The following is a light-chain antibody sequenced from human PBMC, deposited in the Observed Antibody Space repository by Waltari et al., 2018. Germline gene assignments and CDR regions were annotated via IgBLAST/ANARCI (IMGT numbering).Light chain of an antibody. CDR3: SAYTSSSILV. Sequence: QSALTQPASVSGSPGQSITISCAGTSSDVGGYNYVSWYQQHPDKAPQLVIYEVSPRPPGVSSRFSGSKSGNTASLTISGLRAEDEADYYCSAYTSSSILVFGGGTKVTVL. J-gene: IGLJ2*01. V-gene: IGLV2-14*01. CDR1: SSDVGGYNY. CDR2: EVS.